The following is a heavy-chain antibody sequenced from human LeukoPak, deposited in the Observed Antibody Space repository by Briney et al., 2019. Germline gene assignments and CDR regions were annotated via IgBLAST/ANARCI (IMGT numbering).Heavy chain of an antibody. CDR3: ARAKVRSSGWLDAFDI. D-gene: IGHD6-19*01. J-gene: IGHJ3*02. CDR2: INTDESNI. CDR1: GFTFRSFW. Sequence: PGGSLRLSCAASGFTFRSFWMHWVRQVPGKGLVWVSRINTDESNIIYADSVKGRFTISRDNSKNTLYLQMNSLRAEDTAVYYCARAKVRSSGWLDAFDIWGQGTMVTVSS. V-gene: IGHV3-74*01.